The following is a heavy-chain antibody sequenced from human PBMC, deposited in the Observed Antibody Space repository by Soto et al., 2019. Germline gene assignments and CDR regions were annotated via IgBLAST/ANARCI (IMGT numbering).Heavy chain of an antibody. V-gene: IGHV3-23*01. CDR1: GFTFSSYA. J-gene: IGHJ4*02. Sequence: EVQLLESGGGLVQPGGSLRLSCAASGFTFSSYAMSWVRQAPGKGLEWVSSITRDGDRTYYADSVKGRFTISRDYSKSTLHLLMNSPRAEDTALYYCAKNYYFDSWGQGTLVTVSS. CDR2: ITRDGDRT. CDR3: AKNYYFDS.